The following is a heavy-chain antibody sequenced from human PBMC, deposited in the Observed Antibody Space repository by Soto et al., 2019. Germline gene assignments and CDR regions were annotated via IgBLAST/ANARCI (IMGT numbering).Heavy chain of an antibody. Sequence: QVQLVQSGAEVKKPGASVKVSCKASGYTFNNYGISWVRQAPGQGLEWMGWIGPYNGNTDHAQNFQGRVTMTTDTSTNTAYMELRSLRSDDPALYDCARCYCSVGSCYTCWHFDLWGRGTLVTVSS. CDR1: GYTFNNYG. CDR3: ARCYCSVGSCYTCWHFDL. J-gene: IGHJ2*01. V-gene: IGHV1-18*01. CDR2: IGPYNGNT. D-gene: IGHD2-15*01.